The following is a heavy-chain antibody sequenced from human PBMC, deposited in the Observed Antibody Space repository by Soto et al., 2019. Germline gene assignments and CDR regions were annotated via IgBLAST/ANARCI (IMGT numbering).Heavy chain of an antibody. CDR1: GSTFSSYA. CDR3: AREGRNWNQRDYYYYYGMDV. Sequence: VKVTCQASGSTFSSYAIIWVRTAPGQGLELMGGIIPIFGTANYAEKFQGRVTITADKSTSTAYMELSSLRSEDTAVYYCAREGRNWNQRDYYYYYGMDVWGQGTTVTVAS. V-gene: IGHV1-69*06. D-gene: IGHD1-1*01. J-gene: IGHJ6*02. CDR2: IIPIFGTA.